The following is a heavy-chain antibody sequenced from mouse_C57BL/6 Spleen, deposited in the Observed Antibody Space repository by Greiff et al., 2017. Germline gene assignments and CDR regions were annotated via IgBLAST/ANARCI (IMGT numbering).Heavy chain of an antibody. D-gene: IGHD4-1*01. CDR1: GYSITSGYY. CDR3: AREGGINWDLDY. Sequence: EVQLVESGPGLVKPSQSLSLTCSVTGYSITSGYYWNWIRQFPGNKLEWMGYISYDGSNNYNPSLKNRISITRDTSKNQFFLKLNSVTTEDTATYYCAREGGINWDLDYWGQGTTLTVSS. CDR2: ISYDGSN. J-gene: IGHJ2*01. V-gene: IGHV3-6*01.